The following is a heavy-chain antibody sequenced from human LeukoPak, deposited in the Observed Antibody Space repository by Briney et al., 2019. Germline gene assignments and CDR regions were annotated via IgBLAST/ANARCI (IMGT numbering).Heavy chain of an antibody. CDR3: AKARTSRFGEPADY. Sequence: GGSLRLSCAASGFTFSSYAMSWVRQAPGKGLEWVSAISGSGGSTYYADSVKGRFTISRDNSKNTLYLQMNSLRAEDTAVYYCAKARTSRFGEPADYWGQGTLVTVSS. CDR2: ISGSGGST. V-gene: IGHV3-23*01. CDR1: GFTFSSYA. J-gene: IGHJ4*02. D-gene: IGHD3-10*01.